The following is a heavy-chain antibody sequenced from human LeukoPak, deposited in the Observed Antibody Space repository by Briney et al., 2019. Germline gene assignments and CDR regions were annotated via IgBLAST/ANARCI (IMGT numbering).Heavy chain of an antibody. CDR1: GDSIKSGAWY. CDR3: ASGVDGGYDSPYYYDSSGSYAFDI. Sequence: PSQTLSLTCTVSGDSIKSGAWYWSWIRQSAGKGLEWLGHIYISGSTIYNPSLKSRVTISIDMSRNQFSLKLRSVTAADTAVYYCASGVDGGYDSPYYYDSSGSYAFDIWGQGTMVTVSS. V-gene: IGHV4-61*09. J-gene: IGHJ3*02. CDR2: IYISGST. D-gene: IGHD3-22*01.